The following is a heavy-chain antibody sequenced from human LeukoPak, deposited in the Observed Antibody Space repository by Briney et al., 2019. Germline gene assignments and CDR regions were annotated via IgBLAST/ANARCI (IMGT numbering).Heavy chain of an antibody. V-gene: IGHV1-8*01. CDR3: ARGNPLYRPNFDY. Sequence: ASVTVSCKASGYTFTSYDINWVRQATGQGLEWMGWMNPNSGNTGYAQKFQGRVTMTRNTSISTAYMELSSLRSEDTAVYYCARGNPLYRPNFDYWGQGTLVTVSS. CDR1: GYTFTSYD. J-gene: IGHJ4*02. CDR2: MNPNSGNT. D-gene: IGHD3-16*02.